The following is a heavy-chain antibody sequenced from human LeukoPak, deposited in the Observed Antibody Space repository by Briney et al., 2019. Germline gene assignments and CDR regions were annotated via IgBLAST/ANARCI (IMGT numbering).Heavy chain of an antibody. J-gene: IGHJ3*02. D-gene: IGHD5-12*01. CDR3: VRHSGYYFDAFAI. V-gene: IGHV1-69*05. Sequence: SVKVSRMPSLDTLSSYAISWVRQAPGQELEWMGGIIPIFVTANYAQKLQGRVTINTDESTSTAYMELSSLRSEDTAVYYCVRHSGYYFDAFAIWGQGTMVRVSS. CDR1: LDTLSSYA. CDR2: IIPIFVTA.